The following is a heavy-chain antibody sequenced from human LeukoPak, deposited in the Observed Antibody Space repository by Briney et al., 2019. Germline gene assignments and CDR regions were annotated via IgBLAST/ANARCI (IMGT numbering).Heavy chain of an antibody. CDR1: GGSISSYY. Sequence: SETLSLTCTVSGGSISSYYWSWIRQPAGRGLEWIGRIYTSGSTNYNPSLKSRVTTSVDTSKNQFSLKLSSVTAADTAVYYCARDRRRYSSRSDSWFDPWGQGTLVTVSS. V-gene: IGHV4-4*07. CDR2: IYTSGST. J-gene: IGHJ5*02. D-gene: IGHD6-13*01. CDR3: ARDRRRYSSRSDSWFDP.